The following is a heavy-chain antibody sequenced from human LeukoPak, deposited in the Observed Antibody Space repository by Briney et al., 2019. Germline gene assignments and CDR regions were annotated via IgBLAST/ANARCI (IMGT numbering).Heavy chain of an antibody. V-gene: IGHV4-59*01. CDR1: GGSISSYY. CDR3: ARRMDSYGLLDY. J-gene: IGHJ4*02. D-gene: IGHD5-18*01. Sequence: SETLSLTCTVSGGSISSYYWSWIRQPPGKGLEWIGDISYSGSTNYNPSLKSRVTISVDTSKNQFSLKLSSVTAADTAVYYCARRMDSYGLLDYWGQGTLVTVSS. CDR2: ISYSGST.